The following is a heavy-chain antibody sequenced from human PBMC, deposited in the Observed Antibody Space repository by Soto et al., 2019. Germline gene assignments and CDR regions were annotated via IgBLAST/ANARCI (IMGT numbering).Heavy chain of an antibody. J-gene: IGHJ4*01. CDR3: ARGSTLIVVNHLDY. CDR2: ISSSGSTI. Sequence: SGGSLRLSCAVSGFTFSRYEMNWVRQAPGKGLEWVSYISSSGSTIYYADSVKGRFTISRDNAKNSLYLQMSGLRAEDTAVYYCARGSTLIVVNHLDYWGHGTLVTVSS. CDR1: GFTFSRYE. V-gene: IGHV3-48*03. D-gene: IGHD3-22*01.